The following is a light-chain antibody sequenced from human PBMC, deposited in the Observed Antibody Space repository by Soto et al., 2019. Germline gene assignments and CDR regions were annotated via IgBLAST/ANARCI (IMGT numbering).Light chain of an antibody. CDR2: GAS. CDR3: QQYNNWPPFT. CDR1: QSVSSS. J-gene: IGKJ3*01. V-gene: IGKV3-15*01. Sequence: EIVMTQSPATLSVSPGERVTLSCRASQSVSSSLAWYQQKPGQAPRLLIYGASTRATGIPARCSGSGSGTEFTLTISSLQSEEFAVYYCQQYNNWPPFTFGPGTKVDIK.